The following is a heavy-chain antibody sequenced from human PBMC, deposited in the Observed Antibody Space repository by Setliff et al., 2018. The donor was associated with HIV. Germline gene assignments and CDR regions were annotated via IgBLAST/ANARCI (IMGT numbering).Heavy chain of an antibody. J-gene: IGHJ3*01. Sequence: SETLSLTCTVSGGSIISYYWSWIRQPPGKGLEWIAYIYYSGTTKYNPSLKSRVSISVDTSKNQFSLKLSSVTAADTALYFCARVPNWGEAPVAFDVWGLGTMVTVSS. CDR1: GGSIISYY. CDR3: ARVPNWGEAPVAFDV. V-gene: IGHV4-59*12. D-gene: IGHD7-27*01. CDR2: IYYSGTT.